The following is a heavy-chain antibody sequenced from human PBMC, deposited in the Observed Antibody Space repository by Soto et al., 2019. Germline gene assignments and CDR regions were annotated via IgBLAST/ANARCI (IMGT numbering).Heavy chain of an antibody. V-gene: IGHV3-30-3*01. Sequence: GGSLRLSCAASGFTFSSYAMHWVRQAPGKGLEWVAVISYDGSNKYYADSVKGRFTISRDNSKNTLYLQMNSLRAEDTAVYYCARDSGSYSAFDIWGQGTMVTVSS. D-gene: IGHD1-26*01. CDR3: ARDSGSYSAFDI. CDR2: ISYDGSNK. CDR1: GFTFSSYA. J-gene: IGHJ3*02.